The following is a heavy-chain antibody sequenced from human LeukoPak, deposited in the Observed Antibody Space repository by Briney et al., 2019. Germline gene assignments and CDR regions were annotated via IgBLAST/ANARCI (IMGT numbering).Heavy chain of an antibody. Sequence: SETLSLTCTVSGGSISSHYWSWIRQPPGKGLEWIGYIYYSGSTNYNPSLKSRVTISVDTSKNQFSLKLSSVTAADTAVYYCARLGNYYGTSYFDYWGQGTLVTVSS. V-gene: IGHV4-59*11. CDR2: IYYSGST. CDR1: GGSISSHY. J-gene: IGHJ4*02. D-gene: IGHD3-10*01. CDR3: ARLGNYYGTSYFDY.